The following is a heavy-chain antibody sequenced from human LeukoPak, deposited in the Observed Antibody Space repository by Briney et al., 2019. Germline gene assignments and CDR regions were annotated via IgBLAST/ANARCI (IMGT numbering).Heavy chain of an antibody. Sequence: GASVKASCKASRYTFATYGIIWVRQAPGHRLERMGWISAYNGNTNYAQKLQGRGTKTTDTSTSAAYMELRSLRSDDTAVYYCARDPMPYLTDNYYFDYGGQGTLVTVSS. D-gene: IGHD7-27*01. CDR2: ISAYNGNT. V-gene: IGHV1-18*01. CDR1: RYTFATYG. J-gene: IGHJ4*02. CDR3: ARDPMPYLTDNYYFDY.